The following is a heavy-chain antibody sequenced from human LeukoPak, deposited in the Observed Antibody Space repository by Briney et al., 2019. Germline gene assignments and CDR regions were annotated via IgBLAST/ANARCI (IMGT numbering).Heavy chain of an antibody. CDR2: ISNNGGYT. D-gene: IGHD6-13*01. CDR1: GFTFSSSA. CDR3: ARDSASIAAAVYWYFDL. J-gene: IGHJ2*01. Sequence: GGSLRLSCAASGFTFSSSAMSWVRQAPGKGLEWVSAISNNGGYTYYADSVQGRFTISRDNSKNTLYLQMNSLRAEDTAVYHCARDSASIAAAVYWYFDLWGRGTLVTVSS. V-gene: IGHV3-23*01.